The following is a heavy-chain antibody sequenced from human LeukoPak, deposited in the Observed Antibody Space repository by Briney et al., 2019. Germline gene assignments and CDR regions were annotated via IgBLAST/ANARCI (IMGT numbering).Heavy chain of an antibody. CDR3: ARVGGSSSPYYYYMDV. J-gene: IGHJ6*03. Sequence: ASVKVSCKASGYTFTSYGISWVRQAPGQGLEWMGWINPNSGGTNYAQKFQGRVTMTRDTSISTAYMELSRLRSDDTAVYYCARVGGSSSPYYYYMDVWGKGTTVTVSS. CDR2: INPNSGGT. V-gene: IGHV1-2*02. D-gene: IGHD6-13*01. CDR1: GYTFTSYG.